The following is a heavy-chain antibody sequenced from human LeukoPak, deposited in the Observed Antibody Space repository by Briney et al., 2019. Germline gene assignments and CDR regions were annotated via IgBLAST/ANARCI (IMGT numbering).Heavy chain of an antibody. Sequence: PGGSLRLSCATSGFTFSSYSMNWVRQAPGKGLEWVSYISSHSSNIYYVDSVKGRFTISRDNAKNSLYLQMNSLRAEDTAVYYCARESGIAAAGTFDPWGQGTLVTVSS. V-gene: IGHV3-48*01. CDR1: GFTFSSYS. D-gene: IGHD6-13*01. J-gene: IGHJ5*02. CDR2: ISSHSSNI. CDR3: ARESGIAAAGTFDP.